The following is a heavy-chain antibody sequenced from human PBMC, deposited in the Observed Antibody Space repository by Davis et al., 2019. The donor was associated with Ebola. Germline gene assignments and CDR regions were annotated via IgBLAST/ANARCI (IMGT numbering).Heavy chain of an antibody. CDR1: GFNFGGYS. J-gene: IGHJ4*02. V-gene: IGHV3-48*02. Sequence: GESLKISCAASGFNFGGYSMNWVRQAPGKGLEWVSYISSTSGLTSYADSVKGRFTISRDNAKNSLYLQMNSLRDEDTAVYYCARAGGDCYSHTRCEFAFWGQGSLVTVSS. D-gene: IGHD2-21*02. CDR2: ISSTSGLT. CDR3: ARAGGDCYSHTRCEFAF.